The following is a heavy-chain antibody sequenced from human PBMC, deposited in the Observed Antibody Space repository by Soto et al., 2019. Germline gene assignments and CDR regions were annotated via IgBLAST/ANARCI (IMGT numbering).Heavy chain of an antibody. CDR1: GGTFSSYA. Sequence: QVQLVQSGAEVKKPGSSVKVSCKASGGTFSSYAISWVRQAPGQGLEWMGGIIPIFGTANYAQKFQGRVTITADESTSTAYMELSSLRSEDTAVYYCASSIAVAGTTSHYYYYYCMDVWGQGTTVTVSS. CDR3: ASSIAVAGTTSHYYYYYCMDV. V-gene: IGHV1-69*01. J-gene: IGHJ6*02. CDR2: IIPIFGTA. D-gene: IGHD6-19*01.